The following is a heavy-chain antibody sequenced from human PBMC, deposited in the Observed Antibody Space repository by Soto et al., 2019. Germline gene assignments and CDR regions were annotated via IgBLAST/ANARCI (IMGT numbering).Heavy chain of an antibody. CDR1: GFTFSSYA. J-gene: IGHJ4*02. Sequence: EVQLLESGGGLVQPGGSVRLSCAASGFTFSSYAMSWVRQAPGKGLEWVSAISGSGGSTYYADSVKGRFTISRDNSKNTMYLQRNSLRAEDTAVYYCAKDPISIAAAGYFDYWGQGTLVTVSS. D-gene: IGHD6-13*01. CDR2: ISGSGGST. CDR3: AKDPISIAAAGYFDY. V-gene: IGHV3-23*01.